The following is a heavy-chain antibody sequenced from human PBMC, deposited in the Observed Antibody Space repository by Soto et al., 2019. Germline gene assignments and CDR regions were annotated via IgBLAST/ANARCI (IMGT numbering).Heavy chain of an antibody. J-gene: IGHJ4*02. D-gene: IGHD2-8*02. CDR2: ISAHNGNT. CDR1: GYTFTSYG. Sequence: QVHLVQSGAEVKKPGASVKVSCKASGYTFTSYGITWVRQAPGQGLEWMGWISAHNGNTDYAQKLQGRVIVTRATSTTTAYMELRSLLSDDTAVYYCARGRYWDYWGQGALVTVSS. V-gene: IGHV1-18*01. CDR3: ARGRYWDY.